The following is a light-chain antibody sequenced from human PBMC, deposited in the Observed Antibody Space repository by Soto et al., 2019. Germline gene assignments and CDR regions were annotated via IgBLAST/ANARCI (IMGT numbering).Light chain of an antibody. J-gene: IGLJ3*02. CDR1: SSDVGSYNL. CDR2: EVS. V-gene: IGLV2-23*02. Sequence: SALTQPASVSGSPGQSITISCTGTSSDVGSYNLVSWYQQHPGKAPKLMIYEVSKRPSGVSNHFSGSKSGNTASLTISGLQTEDEADYYCCSYAGSITRWVFGGGTKLTVL. CDR3: CSYAGSITRWV.